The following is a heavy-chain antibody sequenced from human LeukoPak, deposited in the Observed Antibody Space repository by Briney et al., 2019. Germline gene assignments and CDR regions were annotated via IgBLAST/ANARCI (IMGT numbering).Heavy chain of an antibody. CDR2: ISYDGSNK. CDR1: GFTFSSYG. Sequence: PGRSLRLSCAASGFTFSSYGMHWVRQAPGKGLEWVAVISYDGSNKYYADSVKGRFTISRDNSKNTLYLQMNSLRAEDTAVYYCAKRSNYYDTKGRGAFDIWGQGTMVTVSS. J-gene: IGHJ3*02. D-gene: IGHD3-22*01. CDR3: AKRSNYYDTKGRGAFDI. V-gene: IGHV3-30*18.